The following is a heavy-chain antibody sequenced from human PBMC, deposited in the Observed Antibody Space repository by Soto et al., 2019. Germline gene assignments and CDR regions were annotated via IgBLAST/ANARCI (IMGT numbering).Heavy chain of an antibody. CDR2: ISGSGGST. V-gene: IGHV3-23*01. D-gene: IGHD5-12*01. CDR3: AKDWVYSGYGYFDY. J-gene: IGHJ4*02. Sequence: WGSLSLSCASSGFTFISYAMSWVRQAPGKGLEWVSAISGSGGSTYYSDSVKCRCTISRDNSKNTLYLQMNSLRAEDTAVYYCAKDWVYSGYGYFDYWGQGTLVTVSS. CDR1: GFTFISYA.